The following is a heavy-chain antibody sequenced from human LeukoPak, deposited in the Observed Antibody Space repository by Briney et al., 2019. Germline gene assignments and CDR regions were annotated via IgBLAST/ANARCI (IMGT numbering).Heavy chain of an antibody. Sequence: SETLSLTCTVSGGSISSYYWSWIRQPPGKELEWIGYIYYSGSTNYNPSLKSRVTISVDTSKNQFSLKLSSVTAADTAVYYCARQNRHGSWLLPDYYYYGMDVWGQGTTVTVSS. D-gene: IGHD6-13*01. CDR3: ARQNRHGSWLLPDYYYYGMDV. V-gene: IGHV4-59*01. CDR1: GGSISSYY. J-gene: IGHJ6*02. CDR2: IYYSGST.